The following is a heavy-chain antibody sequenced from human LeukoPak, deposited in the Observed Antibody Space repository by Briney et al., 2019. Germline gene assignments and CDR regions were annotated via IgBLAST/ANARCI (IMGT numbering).Heavy chain of an antibody. D-gene: IGHD3-3*01. CDR1: GFFFRNYF. CDR2: IKNDGSEI. J-gene: IGHJ4*02. CDR3: ATDRGWRTSGYYLYYFEY. Sequence: GGSLRLSCAASGFFFRNYFMSWVRQAPGKGLEWVASIKNDGSEIYYVDSVGGRYTISRDNTKNSLYLQMSSLRAEDAAVYYCATDRGWRTSGYYLYYFEYWGQGTLVTFSS. V-gene: IGHV3-7*01.